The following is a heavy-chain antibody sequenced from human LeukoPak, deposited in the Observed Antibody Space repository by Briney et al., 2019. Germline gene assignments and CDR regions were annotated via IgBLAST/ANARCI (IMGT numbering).Heavy chain of an antibody. D-gene: IGHD6-13*01. CDR1: GFPFSSYG. J-gene: IGHJ3*02. CDR2: IWFDGSNK. Sequence: PGRSLRLSCAASGFPFSSYGMHWVRQAPGKGLEWVAVIWFDGSNKYYADSVKGRFTISRDNSKNTLYLQMNSLSAEDTAVYYCARGKEQQLYAFDIWGQGTMVTVSS. CDR3: ARGKEQQLYAFDI. V-gene: IGHV3-33*01.